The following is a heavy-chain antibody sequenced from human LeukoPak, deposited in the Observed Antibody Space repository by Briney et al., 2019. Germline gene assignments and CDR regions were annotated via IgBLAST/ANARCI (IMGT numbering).Heavy chain of an antibody. CDR2: IYYSKNT. Sequence: SETLSLTCTVSGVSISSSSAYWGWTRQPPGKGLEWIGSIYYSKNTYYNPSLKSRVTISADTSKNQFSLTLGSVSATDTAVYYCVSPRGLSYGYFDYWGQGTLVTVSS. D-gene: IGHD5-18*01. CDR1: GVSISSSSAY. CDR3: VSPRGLSYGYFDY. J-gene: IGHJ4*02. V-gene: IGHV4-39*01.